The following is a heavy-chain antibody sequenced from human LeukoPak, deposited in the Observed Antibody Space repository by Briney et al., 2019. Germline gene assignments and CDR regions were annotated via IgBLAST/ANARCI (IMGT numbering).Heavy chain of an antibody. CDR3: ARGVYSYGYIGGFFDY. D-gene: IGHD5-18*01. Sequence: GGSLRLSRAASGFPFSSYAMHWVREAPGKGLEGGAVISYDGSNKYYADSVKGRFTISRDNSKNTLYLQMNSLRAEDTAVYYCARGVYSYGYIGGFFDYWGQGTLVTVSS. CDR1: GFPFSSYA. J-gene: IGHJ4*02. CDR2: ISYDGSNK. V-gene: IGHV3-30-3*01.